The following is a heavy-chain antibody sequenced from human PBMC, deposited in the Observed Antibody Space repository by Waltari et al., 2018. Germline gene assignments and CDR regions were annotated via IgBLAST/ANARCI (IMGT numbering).Heavy chain of an antibody. Sequence: QLQLQESGPGLVKPSETLSLTCTVSGGSISSSSYYWGWIRQPPGKGLEWIWSIYYSGNTSANRSLKSRVTISVDTSKNQFSLKLSSVTAADTAVYYCARDRRSSGPLGGWFDPWGQGTLVTVSS. D-gene: IGHD6-19*01. CDR3: ARDRRSSGPLGGWFDP. J-gene: IGHJ5*02. CDR2: IYYSGNT. V-gene: IGHV4-39*07. CDR1: GGSISSSSYY.